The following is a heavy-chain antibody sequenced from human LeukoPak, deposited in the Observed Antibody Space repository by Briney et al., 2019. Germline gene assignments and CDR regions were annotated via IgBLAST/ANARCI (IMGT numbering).Heavy chain of an antibody. Sequence: QPGGSLRLSCAASGFTFSSYRMNWVRQAPGKGLEWVSGITGSGDRTYYADSVKGRFTIYRDNSKNTLYLQMNSLRAEDRAVYYCASDGDGGRYDHGGQGTLVIVSS. D-gene: IGHD3-16*01. CDR3: ASDGDGGRYDH. CDR2: ITGSGDRT. J-gene: IGHJ4*02. V-gene: IGHV3-23*01. CDR1: GFTFSSYR.